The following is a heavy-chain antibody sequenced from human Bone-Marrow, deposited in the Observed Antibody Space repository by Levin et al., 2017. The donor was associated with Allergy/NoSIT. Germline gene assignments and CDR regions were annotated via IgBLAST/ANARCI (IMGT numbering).Heavy chain of an antibody. V-gene: IGHV3-23*01. Sequence: GGSLRLSCAASGLTFSSYAMSWVRQAPGKGLEWVSAISGSGGSTYYADSVKGRFTISRDNSKNTLYLQMNSLRAEDTAVYYCAKYVWFGEFFSSFDYWGQGALVTVSS. CDR2: ISGSGGST. CDR1: GLTFSSYA. J-gene: IGHJ4*02. D-gene: IGHD3-10*01. CDR3: AKYVWFGEFFSSFDY.